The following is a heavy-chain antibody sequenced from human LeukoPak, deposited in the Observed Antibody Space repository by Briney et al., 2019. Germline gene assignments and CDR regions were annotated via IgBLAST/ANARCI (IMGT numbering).Heavy chain of an antibody. CDR2: IFHSGRT. Sequence: SETLSFTCTVSGYSISSGYYWGWIRQPPGKGLEWLGSIFHSGRTYYNPSLKSRVTISVDTSKNQFSLKLSSVTAADTAVYYCARPYSNSSWFDPWGQGTLVTVSS. CDR3: ARPYSNSSWFDP. CDR1: GYSISSGYY. D-gene: IGHD6-6*01. V-gene: IGHV4-38-2*02. J-gene: IGHJ5*02.